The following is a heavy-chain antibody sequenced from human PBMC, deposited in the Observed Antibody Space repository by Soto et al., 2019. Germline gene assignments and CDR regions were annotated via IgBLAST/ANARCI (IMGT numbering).Heavy chain of an antibody. V-gene: IGHV3-74*01. CDR2: INSDGSST. D-gene: IGHD6-19*01. CDR1: GVAFSSCW. CDR3: ARVGVAGPIDY. Sequence: PGGALRVTCSASGVAFSSCWMHWVRQAPGKGLVWVSRINSDGSSTSYADSVKGRFTISRDNAKNTLYLQMNSLRAEDTAVYYCARVGVAGPIDYWGQGTLVSVSS. J-gene: IGHJ4*02.